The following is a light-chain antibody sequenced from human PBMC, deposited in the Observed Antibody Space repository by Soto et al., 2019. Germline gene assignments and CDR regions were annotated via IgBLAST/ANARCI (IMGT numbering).Light chain of an antibody. CDR1: QSLSTD. Sequence: EIVMTQSPATLSVSPGESATLSCRASQSLSTDLAWYQQRPGQAPRLLIYDASNRATGIPARFSGSGSGTDFTLTISSLEPEDFAVYYCQQRSNWPLTFGGGTKVDIK. CDR2: DAS. CDR3: QQRSNWPLT. J-gene: IGKJ4*01. V-gene: IGKV3-11*01.